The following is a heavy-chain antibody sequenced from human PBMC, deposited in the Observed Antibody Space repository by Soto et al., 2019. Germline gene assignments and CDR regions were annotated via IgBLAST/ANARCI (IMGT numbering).Heavy chain of an antibody. J-gene: IGHJ4*02. CDR2: ISSTGSNI. CDR1: EFTFSTYS. CDR3: ARDSCRNTSCAANY. V-gene: IGHV3-48*02. Sequence: EVQLVESGGGLVQPGGSLRLSCAASEFTFSTYSMNWVRHAPGKGLEWISYISSTGSNIYYADSVKGRFTISRDNARNSLYLQMNSLRDEDTAVYYCARDSCRNTSCAANYWGQGTLVTVSS. D-gene: IGHD2-2*01.